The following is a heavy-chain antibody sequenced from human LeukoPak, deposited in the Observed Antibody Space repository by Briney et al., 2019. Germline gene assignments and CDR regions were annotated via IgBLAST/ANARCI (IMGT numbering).Heavy chain of an antibody. CDR3: AKDYPGPFLVGPVKLGGNY. CDR2: ISDTGEST. J-gene: IGHJ4*02. CDR1: GFTFSGYA. Sequence: PGGSLRLSCAASGFTFSGYAMSWVRQAPGKGLEWVSAISDTGESTHYADSVKGRFTISRDNSKNTLCLQMNSLRAEDTAIYFCAKDYPGPFLVGPVKLGGNYWGPGTLVTVSS. V-gene: IGHV3-23*01. D-gene: IGHD2-8*02.